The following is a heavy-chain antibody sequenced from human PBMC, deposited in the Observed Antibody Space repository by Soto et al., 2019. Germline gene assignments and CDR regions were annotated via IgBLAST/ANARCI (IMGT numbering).Heavy chain of an antibody. CDR2: ISGSGGST. Sequence: GGSLRLSCAASGFTFSSYAMSWVRQAPGKGLEWVSAISGSGGSTYYADSVKGRFTISRDNSKNTLYLQMNSLRAEETAVYYCAKDPWDHYYGSGSMLISWGQGTLVTVSS. J-gene: IGHJ4*02. V-gene: IGHV3-23*01. CDR3: AKDPWDHYYGSGSMLIS. CDR1: GFTFSSYA. D-gene: IGHD3-10*01.